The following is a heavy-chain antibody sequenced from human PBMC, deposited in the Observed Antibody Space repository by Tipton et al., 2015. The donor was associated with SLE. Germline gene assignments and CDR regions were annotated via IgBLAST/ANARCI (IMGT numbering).Heavy chain of an antibody. J-gene: IGHJ3*02. CDR2: IYTSGST. Sequence: TLSLTCTVSGGSISSGSYYWSWIRQPAGKGLEWIGRIYTSGSTNYNPSLKSRVTISVDTSKNQFSLKLSSVTAADTAVYYCARGGGYCSSTSCPGAFDIWGQGTMVTVSS. D-gene: IGHD2-2*01. V-gene: IGHV4-61*02. CDR1: GGSISSGSYY. CDR3: ARGGGYCSSTSCPGAFDI.